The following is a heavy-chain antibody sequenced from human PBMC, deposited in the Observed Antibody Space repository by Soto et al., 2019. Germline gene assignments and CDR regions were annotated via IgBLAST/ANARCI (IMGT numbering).Heavy chain of an antibody. D-gene: IGHD2-2*01. CDR2: IDPSDSYT. J-gene: IGHJ3*02. Sequence: RRASLPISYKGSGYSFTRYWISWVRQMPGKGLEWMGRIDPSDSYTNYSPSFQGHVTISADKSISTAYLQWSSLKASDTAMYYCARHLGGYCSSTSCPTDAFDIWGQGTMVTVSS. CDR1: GYSFTRYW. V-gene: IGHV5-10-1*01. CDR3: ARHLGGYCSSTSCPTDAFDI.